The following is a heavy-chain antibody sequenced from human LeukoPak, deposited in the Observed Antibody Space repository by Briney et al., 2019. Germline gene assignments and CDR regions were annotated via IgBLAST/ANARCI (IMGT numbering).Heavy chain of an antibody. J-gene: IGHJ4*02. D-gene: IGHD5-18*01. V-gene: IGHV1-8*01. Sequence: ASVKFSCKASGYIFTNYDINWVRQATGQGLEWMGWMNPNSGNTGFAQKFQGRVTMTRNTSKSTAYMELSSLTSEDWAVYYCARARGYSYGYSDYWGQGTLVTVSS. CDR1: GYIFTNYD. CDR3: ARARGYSYGYSDY. CDR2: MNPNSGNT.